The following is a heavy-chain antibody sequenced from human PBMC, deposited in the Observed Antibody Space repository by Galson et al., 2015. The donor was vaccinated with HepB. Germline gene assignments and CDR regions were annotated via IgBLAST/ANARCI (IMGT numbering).Heavy chain of an antibody. CDR2: INHSGST. D-gene: IGHD5-18*01. CDR3: ARALRIQLWLKKGFDY. CDR1: GGSFSGYY. J-gene: IGHJ4*02. V-gene: IGHV4-34*01. Sequence: ETLSLTCAVYGGSFSGYYWSWIRQPPGKGLEWIGEINHSGSTNYNPSLKSRVTISVDTSKNQFSLKLSSVTAADTAVYYCARALRIQLWLKKGFDYWGQGTLVTVSS.